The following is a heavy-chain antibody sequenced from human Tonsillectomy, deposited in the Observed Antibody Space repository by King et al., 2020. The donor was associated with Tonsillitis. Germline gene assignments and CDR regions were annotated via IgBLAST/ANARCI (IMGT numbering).Heavy chain of an antibody. J-gene: IGHJ3*02. V-gene: IGHV1-24*01. Sequence: QLVQSGTEVKKPGASVKVSCKVSGYTLTELSIHWWRQAPGKGLEWRGGFDPADGEIIYAQKFQGRVTMSEDTSADRAYMELRGLRSEDTAVYYCASEENDSNGTGAFDIWGQGTMVTVSS. CDR2: FDPADGEI. D-gene: IGHD3-22*01. CDR3: ASEENDSNGTGAFDI. CDR1: GYTLTELS.